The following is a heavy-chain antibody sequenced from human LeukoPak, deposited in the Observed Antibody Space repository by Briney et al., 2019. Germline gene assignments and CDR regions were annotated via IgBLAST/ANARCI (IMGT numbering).Heavy chain of an antibody. CDR1: GFTFSSYG. D-gene: IGHD3-10*01. CDR2: ISGSGGST. V-gene: IGHV3-23*01. Sequence: GGSLRLSCAASGFTFSSYGMNWVRQAPGKGLEWVSGISGSGGSTYYADSVKGRFTISRDNSKNTLYLQMNSLRAEDTAVYYCAKRGDGYDFDIWGQGTMVTVSS. J-gene: IGHJ3*02. CDR3: AKRGDGYDFDI.